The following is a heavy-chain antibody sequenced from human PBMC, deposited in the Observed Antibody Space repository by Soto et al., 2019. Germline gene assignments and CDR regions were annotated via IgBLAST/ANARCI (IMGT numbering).Heavy chain of an antibody. Sequence: QVQLVQSGAEVKKPGSSVKVSCKASGGTFSSYAISWLRQAPGQGLAWMGGIILIFGTANYAQKFPGRVTITADESTSTAYMELSSLRSEERAVYYCARLGGDTGEDYWGQGTLVTVSS. J-gene: IGHJ4*02. V-gene: IGHV1-69*01. D-gene: IGHD2-21*02. CDR1: GGTFSSYA. CDR2: IILIFGTA. CDR3: ARLGGDTGEDY.